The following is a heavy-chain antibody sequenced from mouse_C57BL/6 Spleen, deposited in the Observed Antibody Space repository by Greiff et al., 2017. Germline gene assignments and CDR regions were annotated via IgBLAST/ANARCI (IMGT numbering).Heavy chain of an antibody. Sequence: EVQRVESGGGLVQPGGSMKLSCAASGFTFSDAWMDWVRQSPEKGLEWVAEIRNKANNHATYYAESVKGRFTISRDDSKSSVYLQMNSLRAEDTGIYYCTRRLRPYYYAMDYWGQGTSVTVSS. D-gene: IGHD2-4*01. V-gene: IGHV6-6*01. CDR3: TRRLRPYYYAMDY. CDR1: GFTFSDAW. CDR2: IRNKANNHAT. J-gene: IGHJ4*01.